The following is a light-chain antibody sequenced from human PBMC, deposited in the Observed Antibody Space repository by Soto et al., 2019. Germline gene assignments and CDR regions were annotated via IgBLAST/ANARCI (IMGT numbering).Light chain of an antibody. J-gene: IGKJ1*01. CDR3: QSTGISRT. CDR2: GAS. CDR1: QSVSSSY. Sequence: IVLTQSPATLSLSPGERATLSCRASQSVSSSYLAWYQQKPGQAPRLLIYGASSRATGIPDRFSGSGSGTDFTLTISRLEPVDFARCSWQSTGISRTFVQGTRVDIK. V-gene: IGKV3-20*01.